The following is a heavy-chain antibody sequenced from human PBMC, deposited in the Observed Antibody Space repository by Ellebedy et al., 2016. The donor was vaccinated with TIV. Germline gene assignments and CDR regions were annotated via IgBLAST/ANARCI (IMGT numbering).Heavy chain of an antibody. Sequence: GESLKISXAASGFTLSSFWMGWVRQAPGKGLEWVAVISYDGSNKYYADSVKGRFTISRDNSKNTLYLQMNSLRAEDTAVYYCARDSGYCSSTSCLVFDIWGQGTMVTVSS. CDR3: ARDSGYCSSTSCLVFDI. J-gene: IGHJ3*02. CDR2: ISYDGSNK. V-gene: IGHV3-33*05. CDR1: GFTLSSFW. D-gene: IGHD2-2*01.